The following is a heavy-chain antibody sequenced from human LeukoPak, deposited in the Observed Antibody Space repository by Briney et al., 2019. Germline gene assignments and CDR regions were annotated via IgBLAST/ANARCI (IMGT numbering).Heavy chain of an antibody. D-gene: IGHD3-22*01. CDR3: AKDFTYYHDSSGYTFDY. J-gene: IGHJ4*02. CDR2: LSWNSDSA. Sequence: GGSLRLSCAASGFTFEHYAMHWVRQAPGKGLEWVSGLSWNSDSAGYADSVKGRFTISRDNAKKSLYLQMNSLRAEDTALYFCAKDFTYYHDSSGYTFDYWGQGTLVTVSS. CDR1: GFTFEHYA. V-gene: IGHV3-9*01.